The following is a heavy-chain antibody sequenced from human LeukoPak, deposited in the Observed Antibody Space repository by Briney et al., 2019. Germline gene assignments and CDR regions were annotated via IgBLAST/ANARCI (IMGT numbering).Heavy chain of an antibody. D-gene: IGHD3-10*01. J-gene: IGHJ5*02. V-gene: IGHV1-18*01. CDR1: GYTFTSYG. CDR2: ISAYNGNT. CDR3: ARVKRLLWFGELLS. Sequence: GASVKVSCKAYGYTFTSYGISWVRQAPGQGLEWMGWISAYNGNTNYAQKLQGRVTMTTDTSTSTAYMELRSLRSDDTAVYYCARVKRLLWFGELLSWGQGTLVTVSS.